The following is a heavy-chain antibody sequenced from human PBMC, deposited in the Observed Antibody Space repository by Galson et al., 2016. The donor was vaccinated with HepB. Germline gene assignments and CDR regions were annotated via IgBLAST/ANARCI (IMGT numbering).Heavy chain of an antibody. CDR3: ARDPPRWGDNDSSGSFDY. CDR1: GFTVSNNY. V-gene: IGHV3-66*01. Sequence: SLRLSCAASGFTVSNNYMNWVRQAPGKGPEWVSTISSGGRTNYADSVKGRFTISRDTSKNILYLQMTSLRAEDTAIYYCARDPPRWGDNDSSGSFDYWGQGTLVTVSS. D-gene: IGHD3-22*01. CDR2: ISSGGRT. J-gene: IGHJ4*02.